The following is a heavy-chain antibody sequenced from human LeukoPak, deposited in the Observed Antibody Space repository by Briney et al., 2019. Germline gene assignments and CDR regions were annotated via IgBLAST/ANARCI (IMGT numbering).Heavy chain of an antibody. CDR2: IYYSGST. Sequence: PSETLSLTCTVSGGSVSSGSYYWRWIRQPPGKGLEWIGYIYYSGSTNYHPSLKSRVTISVDTSKNQFSLKLSSVTAADTAVYYCARSGIAAAGPPVDYWGQGTLVTVSS. D-gene: IGHD6-13*01. CDR3: ARSGIAAAGPPVDY. CDR1: GGSVSSGSYY. V-gene: IGHV4-61*01. J-gene: IGHJ4*02.